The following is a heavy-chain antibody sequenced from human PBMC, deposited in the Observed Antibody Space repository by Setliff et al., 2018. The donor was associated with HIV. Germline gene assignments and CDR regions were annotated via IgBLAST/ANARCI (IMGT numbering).Heavy chain of an antibody. J-gene: IGHJ3*02. CDR2: ISPKYGGT. CDR3: ARRITGLDAFDI. V-gene: IGHV1-2*02. CDR1: GYSFSDYY. Sequence: ASVKVSCKASGYSFSDYYIHWVRQAPGHGFQWMGWISPKYGGTNYAQNFQGRVTMTRDTSISTAYMELSSLGSDDTAVYYCARRITGLDAFDIWGQGTMVTVSS. D-gene: IGHD2-8*02.